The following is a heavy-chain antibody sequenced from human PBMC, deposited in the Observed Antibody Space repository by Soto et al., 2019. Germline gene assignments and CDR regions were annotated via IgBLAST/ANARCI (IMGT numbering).Heavy chain of an antibody. Sequence: QVQLVQSGAEVKKPGSSVKVSCKASGGTFSSYAISWVRQAPGQGLEWMGGIIPIFGTANYAQKFQGRVTITADKPTSTAYMELSSLRSEDTAVYYCARVLPRDIVVVPAATGYYYYGMDVWGQGTTVTVSS. CDR2: IIPIFGTA. CDR1: GGTFSSYA. V-gene: IGHV1-69*06. D-gene: IGHD2-2*01. J-gene: IGHJ6*02. CDR3: ARVLPRDIVVVPAATGYYYYGMDV.